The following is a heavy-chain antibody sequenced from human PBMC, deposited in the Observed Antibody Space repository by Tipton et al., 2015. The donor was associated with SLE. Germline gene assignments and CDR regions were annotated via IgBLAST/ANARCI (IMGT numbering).Heavy chain of an antibody. CDR2: ISGSGGST. V-gene: IGHV3-23*01. Sequence: SLRLSCAASGFTFSSYAMSWVRQAPGQGLEWVSAISGSGGSTYYADSVKGRFTITRDNSKNKLYLQMNSLRSEDTAVYYCSKVMWELPDDYWCQGTLVTVAS. D-gene: IGHD1-26*01. CDR3: SKVMWELPDDY. CDR1: GFTFSSYA. J-gene: IGHJ4*02.